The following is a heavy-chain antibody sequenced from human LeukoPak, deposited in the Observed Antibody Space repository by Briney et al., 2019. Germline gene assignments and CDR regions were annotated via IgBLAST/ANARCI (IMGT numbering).Heavy chain of an antibody. D-gene: IGHD5-18*01. J-gene: IGHJ6*03. V-gene: IGHV3-30*02. CDR3: AKAGWDTAMVMDYYYYYMDV. Sequence: GGSLRLSCAASGFTFSSYGMHWVRQAPGKGLEWVAFIRYDGSNKYYADSVKGRFTISRDNSKNPLYLQMNSLRAEDTAVYYCAKAGWDTAMVMDYYYYYMDVWGKGTTVTISS. CDR2: IRYDGSNK. CDR1: GFTFSSYG.